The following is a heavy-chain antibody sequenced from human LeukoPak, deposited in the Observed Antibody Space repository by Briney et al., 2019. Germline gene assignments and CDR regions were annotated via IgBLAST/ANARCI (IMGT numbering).Heavy chain of an antibody. Sequence: ASETLSLTCTVSGGSISSSSYYWGWIRQPPGKGLEWIGTISYSGSTNYNPSLKSRVTISVDTSKNQFSLKLSSVTAADTAVYYCARGDDSSGPRENDAFDIWGQGTMVTVSS. CDR3: ARGDDSSGPRENDAFDI. CDR2: ISYSGST. J-gene: IGHJ3*02. D-gene: IGHD3-22*01. V-gene: IGHV4-39*07. CDR1: GGSISSSSYY.